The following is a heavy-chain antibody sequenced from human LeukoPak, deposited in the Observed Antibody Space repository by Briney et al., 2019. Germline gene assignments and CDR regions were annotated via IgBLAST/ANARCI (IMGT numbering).Heavy chain of an antibody. V-gene: IGHV4-59*08. CDR2: IYYSGST. J-gene: IGHJ4*02. D-gene: IGHD3-22*01. CDR1: GGSISSYY. CDR3: ARHTVNYYDSSGYDDFDY. Sequence: SETLSLTCTVSGGSISSYYWSWIRQPPGKGLVWIGYIYYSGSTNYNPSLKSRVTISVDTSKNQFSLKLSSVTAADTAVYYCARHTVNYYDSSGYDDFDYWGQGTLVTVSS.